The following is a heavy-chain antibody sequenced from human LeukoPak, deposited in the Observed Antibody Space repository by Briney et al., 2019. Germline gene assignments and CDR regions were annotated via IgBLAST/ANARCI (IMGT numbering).Heavy chain of an antibody. D-gene: IGHD7-27*01. V-gene: IGHV5-51*01. J-gene: IGHJ3*02. CDR3: ASYQLGINAFDI. Sequence: GESLKISCKGSGYSFTSYWIGWVRQMPGKGLEWMGIIYPGDSDTIYGPSFQGQVTISADKSINTAYLEWSSLKASDTAMYYCASYQLGINAFDIWGQGTMVTVSS. CDR2: IYPGDSDT. CDR1: GYSFTSYW.